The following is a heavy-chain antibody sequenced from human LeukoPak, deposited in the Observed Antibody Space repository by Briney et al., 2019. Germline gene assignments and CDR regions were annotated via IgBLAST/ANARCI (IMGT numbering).Heavy chain of an antibody. V-gene: IGHV3-49*04. J-gene: IGHJ4*02. CDR2: IDSRPYGGTT. CDR1: GFPFGDYA. Sequence: GGSLRLSCTASGFPFGDYAMSWVRGAPGKGLEWVAFIDSRPYGGTTEYAASVKGRFTISRDDSKSIAYLQLNSLKTEDTAVYYCTRARIAGRRSFDFWGQGTLVTVSS. CDR3: TRARIAGRRSFDF. D-gene: IGHD6-6*01.